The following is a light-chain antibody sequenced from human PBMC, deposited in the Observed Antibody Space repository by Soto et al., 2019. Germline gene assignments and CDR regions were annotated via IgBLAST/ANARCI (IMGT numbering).Light chain of an antibody. J-gene: IGLJ1*01. V-gene: IGLV2-14*01. CDR1: SSAVGDHNY. CDR3: NSYTSSNNYV. CDR2: DVT. Sequence: QSVLTQPASVSGSPGQSITISCTGTSSAVGDHNYVSWYQQYPGKAPKLMIYDVTNRPSGVSNRFSGSKSGNTASLTISGLQAEDEADYYCNSYTSSNNYVSGTGTKVTVL.